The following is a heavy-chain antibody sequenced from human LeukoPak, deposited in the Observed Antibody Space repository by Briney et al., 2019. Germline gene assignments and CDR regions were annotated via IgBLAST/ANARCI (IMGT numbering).Heavy chain of an antibody. D-gene: IGHD3-22*01. CDR1: GGPFSGYY. CDR2: INHSGST. Sequence: SETLSLTCAVYGGPFSGYYWSWIRQPPGKGLEWIGEINHSGSTNYNPSFKSRVTISVDTSKNQFSLKLRSVTAADTAVYYCARGEFGYYYDSSAYTAFDYWGQGTLVTVSS. V-gene: IGHV4-34*01. CDR3: ARGEFGYYYDSSAYTAFDY. J-gene: IGHJ4*02.